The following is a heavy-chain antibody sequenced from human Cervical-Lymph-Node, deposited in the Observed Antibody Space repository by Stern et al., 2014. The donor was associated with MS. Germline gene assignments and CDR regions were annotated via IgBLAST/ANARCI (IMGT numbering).Heavy chain of an antibody. J-gene: IGHJ4*02. Sequence: VQLVESGAEVKKPGASVKVSCEASGYTLTSFDINWVRQATGQGLEWMGWMNTRSGDAGYAQKFQGRVTMTRNISINTAYMELSSLRVEDTAMYVRAGRVTYGYWGQGTLVTVSS. CDR1: GYTLTSFD. CDR2: MNTRSGDA. CDR3: AGRVTYGY. V-gene: IGHV1-8*02. D-gene: IGHD3-10*01.